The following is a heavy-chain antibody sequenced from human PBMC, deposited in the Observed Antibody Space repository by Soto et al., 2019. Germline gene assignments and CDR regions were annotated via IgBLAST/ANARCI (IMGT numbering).Heavy chain of an antibody. CDR3: ARDRLLDTAMVFDY. D-gene: IGHD5-18*01. CDR2: INHSGST. Sequence: PSETLSLTCAVYGGSFSGYYWSWIRQPPGKGLEWIGEINHSGSTNYNPSLKSRVAISVDTSKNQFSLKLSSVTAADTAVYYCARDRLLDTAMVFDYWGQGTLVTVSS. CDR1: GGSFSGYY. V-gene: IGHV4-34*01. J-gene: IGHJ4*02.